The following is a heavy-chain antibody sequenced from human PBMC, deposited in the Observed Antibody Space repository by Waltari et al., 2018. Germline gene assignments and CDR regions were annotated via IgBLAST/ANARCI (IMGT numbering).Heavy chain of an antibody. J-gene: IGHJ3*02. CDR2: IYHSGST. Sequence: QVQLQESGPGLVKPSETLSLTCAVSGYSISSGYYWGWIRQPPGQGLEWIGSIYHSGSTYYNPSLKSRVTISVDTSKNQFSLKLSSVTAADTAVYYCARDHYDSSGYYYKVGAFDIWGQGTMVTVSS. V-gene: IGHV4-38-2*02. CDR1: GYSISSGYY. CDR3: ARDHYDSSGYYYKVGAFDI. D-gene: IGHD3-22*01.